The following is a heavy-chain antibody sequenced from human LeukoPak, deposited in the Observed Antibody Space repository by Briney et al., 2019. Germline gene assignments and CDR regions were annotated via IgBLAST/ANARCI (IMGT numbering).Heavy chain of an antibody. Sequence: SETLSLTCAVYGGSFSGYYWSWIRQPPGKGLEWIGEINHSGSTNYNPSLKSRVTISVDTSKNQFSLKLSSVTAVDTAVYYCARGKAVTTFNWFDPWGQGTLVTVSS. D-gene: IGHD4-11*01. CDR2: INHSGST. CDR3: ARGKAVTTFNWFDP. V-gene: IGHV4-34*01. CDR1: GGSFSGYY. J-gene: IGHJ5*02.